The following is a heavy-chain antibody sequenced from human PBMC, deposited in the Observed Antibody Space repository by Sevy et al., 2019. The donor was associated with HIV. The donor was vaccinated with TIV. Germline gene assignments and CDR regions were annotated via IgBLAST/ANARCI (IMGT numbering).Heavy chain of an antibody. CDR3: ARDGNSSSCDPDYYYYGMDV. CDR2: ISYDGSNK. J-gene: IGHJ6*02. Sequence: GGSLRLSCAASGFTFSSYAMHWVRHAPGKGLEWVAVISYDGSNKYYADSVKGRFTISRDNSKNTLDRQMNSRRAEDTAEYYSARDGNSSSCDPDYYYYGMDVWGQGTTVTVSS. CDR1: GFTFSSYA. V-gene: IGHV3-30-3*01. D-gene: IGHD6-6*01.